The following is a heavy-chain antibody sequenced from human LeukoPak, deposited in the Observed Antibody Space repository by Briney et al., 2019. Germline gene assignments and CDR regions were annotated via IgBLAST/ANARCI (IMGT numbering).Heavy chain of an antibody. V-gene: IGHV3-23*01. J-gene: IGHJ4*02. Sequence: PTGGSLRLSCAASGFTFSSYAMSWVRQAPGKGLEWVSAISGSGGSTYYADSVKGRFTISRDNSKNTLYLQMNSLRAEDTAVYYCAKDPQQWLATNFDYWGQGTLVTVSS. CDR1: GFTFSSYA. CDR2: ISGSGGST. CDR3: AKDPQQWLATNFDY. D-gene: IGHD6-19*01.